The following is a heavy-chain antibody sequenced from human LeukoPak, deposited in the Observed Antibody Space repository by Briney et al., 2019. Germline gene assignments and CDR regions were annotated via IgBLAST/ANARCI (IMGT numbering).Heavy chain of an antibody. CDR1: GSTFSSTG. V-gene: IGHV3-30*02. J-gene: IGHJ4*02. D-gene: IGHD1-14*01. CDR3: ARTYNPDY. Sequence: GGSLRLSCTASGSTFSSTGMHWVRQAPGKGLEWVSYIRYDGNNKYYGDSVKGRLTVSRDNSKNTLYLQMNSLRVEDTAVYHCARTYNPDYWGQGTLVTVSS. CDR2: IRYDGNNK.